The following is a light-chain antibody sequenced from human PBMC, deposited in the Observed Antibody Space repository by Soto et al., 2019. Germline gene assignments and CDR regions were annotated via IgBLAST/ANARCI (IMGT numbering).Light chain of an antibody. Sequence: QSVLTQPASVSGSPGRSITISCAGTSSDVGGYNYISWYQHHPGKAPKLMIYDVSNRPSGVSNRLSGSKSGNTASLSISGLQPEDEADNYCCSYRTSNTRQIVCGTGTKVTVL. CDR2: DVS. J-gene: IGLJ1*01. V-gene: IGLV2-14*03. CDR1: SSDVGGYNY. CDR3: CSYRTSNTRQIV.